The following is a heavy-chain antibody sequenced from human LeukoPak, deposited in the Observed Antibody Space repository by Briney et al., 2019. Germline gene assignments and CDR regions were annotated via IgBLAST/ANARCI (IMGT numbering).Heavy chain of an antibody. D-gene: IGHD6-13*01. J-gene: IGHJ4*02. CDR1: RITFSSYA. Sequence: GGSLRLSCAASRITFSSYAMSWVRQAPGKGLEWVSSINSGGGNTYYVDSVKGRLTISRDNSKNTLYLQMNSLRAEDTAVYYCAKLLAAAGTDYWGQGTLVTVSS. CDR3: AKLLAAAGTDY. V-gene: IGHV3-23*01. CDR2: INSGGGNT.